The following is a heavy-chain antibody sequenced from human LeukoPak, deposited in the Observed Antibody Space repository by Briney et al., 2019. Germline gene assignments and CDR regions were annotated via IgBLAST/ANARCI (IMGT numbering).Heavy chain of an antibody. J-gene: IGHJ6*02. CDR1: GFTFSSYA. CDR2: ISYDGSNK. Sequence: GGSLRLSCAASGFTFSSYAMHWVRQAPGKGLEWVAVISYDGSNKYYADSVKGRFTISRDNSKNTLYLQMNSLRAEDTAEYYCARDQYSGSYPLYYYGMDVWGQGTTVTVSS. V-gene: IGHV3-30*04. CDR3: ARDQYSGSYPLYYYGMDV. D-gene: IGHD1-26*01.